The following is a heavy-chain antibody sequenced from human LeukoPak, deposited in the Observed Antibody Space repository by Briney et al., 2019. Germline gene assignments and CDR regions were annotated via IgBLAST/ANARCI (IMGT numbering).Heavy chain of an antibody. V-gene: IGHV1-69*06. CDR2: IIPIFGTA. J-gene: IGHJ5*02. D-gene: IGHD3-22*01. CDR1: GGTFSSYA. CDR3: AREGNLYYYDSSGYSSGWFDP. Sequence: SVKVSCKASGGTFSSYAISWVRQAPGQGLEWMGGIIPIFGTANYAQKFQGRVTITADKSTSTAYMELSSLRSEDTAVYYCAREGNLYYYDSSGYSSGWFDPWGQGTLVTVSS.